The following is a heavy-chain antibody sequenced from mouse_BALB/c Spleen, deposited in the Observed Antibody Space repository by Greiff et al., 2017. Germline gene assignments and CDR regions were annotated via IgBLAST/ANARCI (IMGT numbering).Heavy chain of an antibody. Sequence: QVQLQQSGAELVKPGASVKLSCKASGYTFTSYYMYWVKQRPGQGLEWIGEINPSNGGTNFNEKFKSKATLTVDKSSSTAYMQLSSLTSEDSAVYYCTREGDGNQYYFDYWGQGTTLTVSS. CDR2: INPSNGGT. J-gene: IGHJ2*01. CDR3: TREGDGNQYYFDY. V-gene: IGHV1S81*02. D-gene: IGHD2-1*01. CDR1: GYTFTSYY.